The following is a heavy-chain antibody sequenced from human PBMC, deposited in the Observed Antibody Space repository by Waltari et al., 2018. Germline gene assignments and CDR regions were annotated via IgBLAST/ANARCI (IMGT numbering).Heavy chain of an antibody. CDR2: ISYDGRHR. Sequence: QVQVVESGGGVVQPGRSLRRSCAASGFIFTQYGMHWVRQAPGKGLESVAVISYDGRHRFYSDSVKGRFTISRDNSRNTVSLQMDSLTVEDTALYYCAKGGDLEWLFIDHWGQGTFVTVS. J-gene: IGHJ4*02. V-gene: IGHV3-30*18. D-gene: IGHD3-3*01. CDR3: AKGGDLEWLFIDH. CDR1: GFIFTQYG.